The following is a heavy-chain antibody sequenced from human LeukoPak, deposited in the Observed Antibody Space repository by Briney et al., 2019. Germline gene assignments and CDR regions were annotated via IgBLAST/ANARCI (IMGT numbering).Heavy chain of an antibody. CDR1: GFTFSNYA. D-gene: IGHD2-15*01. V-gene: IGHV3-64D*06. CDR3: VKALEYCSGGSCLAFDI. CDR2: ISSNGGST. J-gene: IGHJ3*02. Sequence: GGSLRLSCSASGFTFSNYAMHSVRQAPGKGLEYVSAISSNGGSTYYADSVKGRFTISRDNSKNTLYLQMSSLRAEDTAVYYCVKALEYCSGGSCLAFDIWGQGTMVTVSS.